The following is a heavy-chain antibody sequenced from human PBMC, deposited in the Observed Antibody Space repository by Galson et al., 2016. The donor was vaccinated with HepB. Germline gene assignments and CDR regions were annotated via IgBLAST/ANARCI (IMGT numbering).Heavy chain of an antibody. J-gene: IGHJ4*02. V-gene: IGHV1-24*01. CDR3: AEKRDYDFWGGYEK. Sequence: SVKVSCKVSGYTLSELSMHWVRQAPGKGLEWMGGFDPEDGETIYAQKFQGRVTMTEDTSTDTAYMELSSLRSEDTVVYYCAEKRDYDFWGGYEKWGQGTLVTVSS. D-gene: IGHD3-3*01. CDR2: FDPEDGET. CDR1: GYTLSELS.